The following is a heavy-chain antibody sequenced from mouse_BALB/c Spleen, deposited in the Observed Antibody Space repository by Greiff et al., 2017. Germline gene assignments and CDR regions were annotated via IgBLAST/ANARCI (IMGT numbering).Heavy chain of an antibody. CDR3: TRKDYFDY. V-gene: IGHV1S127*01. J-gene: IGHJ2*01. CDR1: GYTFTSYW. CDR2: IDPSDSYT. Sequence: QVQLQQPGAELVKPGASVKMSCKASGYTFTSYWMHWVKQRPGQGLEWIGVIDPSDSYTSYNQKFKGKATLTVDTSSSTAYMQLSSLTSEDSAVYYCTRKDYFDYWGQGTTLTVSS.